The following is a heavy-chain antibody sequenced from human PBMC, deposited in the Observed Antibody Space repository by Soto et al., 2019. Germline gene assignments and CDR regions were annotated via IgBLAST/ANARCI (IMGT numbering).Heavy chain of an antibody. CDR2: ISAYNGNT. Sequence: GGPVEGSRHASGYTLTRPGFSWGRQAPGQGLEWMGWISAYNGNTNYAQKLQGRVTMTTDTSTSTAYMELRSLRSDDTAVYYCASGSIDLGAFDIWGQGTMVTVSS. CDR1: GYTLTRPG. D-gene: IGHD6-6*01. CDR3: ASGSIDLGAFDI. V-gene: IGHV1-18*01. J-gene: IGHJ3*02.